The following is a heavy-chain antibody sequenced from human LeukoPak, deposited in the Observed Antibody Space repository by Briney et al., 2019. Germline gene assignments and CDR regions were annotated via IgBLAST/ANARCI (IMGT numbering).Heavy chain of an antibody. Sequence: PGGSLRLSCAASIFTFSSYGMHWVRQAPGKGLEWVAVISYDGSNKYYADSVKGRFTISRDNSKNTLYLQMSSLIAEDTAVYYCAAIGGFWSGSESSLTFWGQGTLVTVSS. J-gene: IGHJ4*02. CDR1: IFTFSSYG. D-gene: IGHD3-3*01. V-gene: IGHV3-30*03. CDR3: AAIGGFWSGSESSLTF. CDR2: ISYDGSNK.